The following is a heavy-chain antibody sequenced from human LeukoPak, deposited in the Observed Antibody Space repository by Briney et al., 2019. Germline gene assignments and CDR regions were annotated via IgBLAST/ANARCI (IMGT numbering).Heavy chain of an antibody. CDR2: INHSGST. J-gene: IGHJ5*02. Sequence: SETLSLTCAVSAGSFSGYYWSCTRQPPGKGLESIGEINHSGSTNYYPSLMSRVTISQDTSKNQFSLKLRSVTAADTALSSCTRGRSGGSRALDHWGQGTLVTVSS. V-gene: IGHV4-34*01. D-gene: IGHD2-15*01. CDR1: AGSFSGYY. CDR3: TRGRSGGSRALDH.